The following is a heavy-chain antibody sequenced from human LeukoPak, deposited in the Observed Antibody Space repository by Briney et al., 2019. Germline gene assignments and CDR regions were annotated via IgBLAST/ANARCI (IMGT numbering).Heavy chain of an antibody. D-gene: IGHD7-27*01. CDR2: INPNSGGT. J-gene: IGHJ5*02. Sequence: ASLKVSCKASGYTFTGYYMHWVRKAPGQGLEWMGWINPNSGGTNYAQKFQGRVTMTRDTSISTAYMELSRQRSVDTAVYYCASGDNTRFDPWGQGTLVTVSS. CDR1: GYTFTGYY. CDR3: ASGDNTRFDP. V-gene: IGHV1-2*02.